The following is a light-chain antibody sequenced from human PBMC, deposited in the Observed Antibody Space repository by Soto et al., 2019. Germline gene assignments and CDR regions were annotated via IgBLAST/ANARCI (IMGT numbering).Light chain of an antibody. Sequence: DIQMTQSPSTLSASVGDRVTITCRASQSISSWLAWYQQKPGKAPKLLIYKASNLESGVPSRFSVSGSGTEFTLTISSLQPDDFATYYCQQYNSYWTFGQGTKVEIK. CDR3: QQYNSYWT. J-gene: IGKJ1*01. V-gene: IGKV1-5*03. CDR2: KAS. CDR1: QSISSW.